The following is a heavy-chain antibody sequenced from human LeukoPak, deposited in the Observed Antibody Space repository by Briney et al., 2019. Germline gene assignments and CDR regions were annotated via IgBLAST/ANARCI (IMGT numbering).Heavy chain of an antibody. V-gene: IGHV3-20*04. D-gene: IGHD6-19*01. CDR2: INWNGGST. CDR3: AGGDRSGWYFDY. J-gene: IGHJ4*02. Sequence: GGSLILSCAASGFTFDDHGMSWVRRAPGKGLEWVSGINWNGGSTGYADSVKGRFTISRDNAKNSLYLQMNSLRAEDTALYYYAGGDRSGWYFDYWGQGTLVTVSS. CDR1: GFTFDDHG.